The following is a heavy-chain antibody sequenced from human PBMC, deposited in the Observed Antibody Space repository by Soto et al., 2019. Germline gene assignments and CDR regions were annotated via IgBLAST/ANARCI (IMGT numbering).Heavy chain of an antibody. Sequence: LSLTCTVSGGSLNNYYWSWIRMAPGKGLEWIGYIYYTGTTKYNASLKNRVTMSVDASKDEFSLKMTSMTAADTAIYYCARDSSNYAFEYWGQGTKVT. V-gene: IGHV4-59*01. CDR3: ARDSSNYAFEY. J-gene: IGHJ4*02. D-gene: IGHD3-10*01. CDR2: IYYTGTT. CDR1: GGSLNNYY.